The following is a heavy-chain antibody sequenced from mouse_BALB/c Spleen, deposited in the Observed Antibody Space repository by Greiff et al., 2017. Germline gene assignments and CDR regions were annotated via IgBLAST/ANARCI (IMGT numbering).Heavy chain of an antibody. CDR2: IDPENGDT. Sequence: EVQLQESGAELVRSGASVKLSCTASGFNIKDYYMHWVKQRPEQGLEWIGWIDPENGDTEYAPKFQGKATMTADTSSNTAYLQLSSLTSEDTAVYYCNARGSDYFDYWGQGTTLTVSS. CDR1: GFNIKDYY. D-gene: IGHD3-1*01. CDR3: NARGSDYFDY. J-gene: IGHJ2*01. V-gene: IGHV14-4*02.